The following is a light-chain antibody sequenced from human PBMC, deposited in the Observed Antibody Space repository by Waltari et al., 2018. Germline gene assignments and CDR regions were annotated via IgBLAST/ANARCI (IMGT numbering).Light chain of an antibody. V-gene: IGLV2-23*02. Sequence: QSALTQPASVSGSPGPSITLSFTGDSRDVDTYNLVSSYQQHPGKAPKLIIYEVSKRPSGVSDRFSATKSGNTASLTISGLQVEDEANYYCCSYAGSSTPGVFGTGTKVTVL. J-gene: IGLJ1*01. CDR1: SRDVDTYNL. CDR2: EVS. CDR3: CSYAGSSTPGV.